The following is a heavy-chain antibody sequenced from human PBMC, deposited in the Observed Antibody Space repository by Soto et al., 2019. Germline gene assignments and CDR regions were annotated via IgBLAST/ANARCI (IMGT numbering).Heavy chain of an antibody. CDR3: GRDLYQSVFYYGMDV. D-gene: IGHD2-2*01. CDR1: GYTFTRSG. Sequence: ASVKVSCKASGYTFTRSGISWVRQAPGQGLEWMGWISTYNGNTNYAQKLQGRVTMTTDTSTSTAYMELRSLRSDDTAVYYCGRDLYQSVFYYGMDVWGQRTTVTVSS. CDR2: ISTYNGNT. J-gene: IGHJ6*02. V-gene: IGHV1-18*01.